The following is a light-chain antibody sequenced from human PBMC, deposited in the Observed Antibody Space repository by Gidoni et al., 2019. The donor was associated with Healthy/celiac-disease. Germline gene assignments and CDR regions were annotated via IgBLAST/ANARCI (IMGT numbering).Light chain of an antibody. CDR1: HSVSSSY. J-gene: IGKJ4*02. CDR3: QQYGSPPGLT. V-gene: IGKV3-20*01. Sequence: ILLTQSPGTLSLSPGERASLSCRASHSVSSSYLTWYQQKPGQAPRLLIYGASSRGTGIPDRFSGSGSGTDFTLTISRLEPEDVAGYYCQQYGSPPGLTFGGGTKVEIK. CDR2: GAS.